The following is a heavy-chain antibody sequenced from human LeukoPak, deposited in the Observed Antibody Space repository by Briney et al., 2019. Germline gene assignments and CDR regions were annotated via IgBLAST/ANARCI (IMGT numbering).Heavy chain of an antibody. CDR3: ARGTVGAAMGHRDYYYYYGMDV. V-gene: IGHV4-59*01. CDR1: GGSISSYY. D-gene: IGHD5-18*01. Sequence: SETLSLTCTVSGGSISSYYWSWIRQPPGKGLEWIGYIYYSGSTNYNPSLKSRVTISVDTSKNQFSLKLSSVTAADTAVYYCARGTVGAAMGHRDYYYYYGMDVWGQGTTVTVSS. J-gene: IGHJ6*02. CDR2: IYYSGST.